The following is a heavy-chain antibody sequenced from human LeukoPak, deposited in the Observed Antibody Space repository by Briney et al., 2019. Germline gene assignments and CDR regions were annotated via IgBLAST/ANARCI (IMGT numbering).Heavy chain of an antibody. J-gene: IGHJ4*02. D-gene: IGHD3-22*01. V-gene: IGHV4-59*01. CDR3: ARDTYYYDSSGYWADY. CDR1: GGSISSYY. CDR2: IYYSGST. Sequence: SETLSLTCTVSGGSISSYYWSWIRQPPGKGLEWIGYIYYSGSTNYNPSLKSRVTISVDTSKNQFSLKLSSVTAADTAVYYCARDTYYYDSSGYWADYWGQGTLVTVSS.